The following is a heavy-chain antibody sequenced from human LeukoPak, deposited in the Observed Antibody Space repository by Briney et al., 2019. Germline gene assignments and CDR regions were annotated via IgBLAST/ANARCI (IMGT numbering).Heavy chain of an antibody. CDR3: AKAPDNLNGWYYGDY. V-gene: IGHV3-23*01. D-gene: IGHD6-19*01. J-gene: IGHJ4*02. CDR1: GFTFSSYA. CDR2: ISGSGGST. Sequence: GGSLRLSCAASGFTFSSYAMSWVRQAPGKGLEWVSAISGSGGSTYYADSVKGRFTISRDNSKHTLYLQMNSLRAEDTAVYYCAKAPDNLNGWYYGDYWGQGTLVTVSS.